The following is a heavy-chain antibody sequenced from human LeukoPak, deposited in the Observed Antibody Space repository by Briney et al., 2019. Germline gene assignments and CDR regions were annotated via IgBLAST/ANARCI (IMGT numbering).Heavy chain of an antibody. Sequence: GGSLRLSCAASGFTFSSYAMHWVRQAPGKGLEWVAVISYDGSNKYYADSVKGRFTISRDNSKNTPYLQMNSLRSEDTAVYYCARGGHWFDPWGQGTLVTVSS. CDR2: ISYDGSNK. J-gene: IGHJ5*02. CDR3: ARGGHWFDP. CDR1: GFTFSSYA. V-gene: IGHV3-30-3*01. D-gene: IGHD3-16*01.